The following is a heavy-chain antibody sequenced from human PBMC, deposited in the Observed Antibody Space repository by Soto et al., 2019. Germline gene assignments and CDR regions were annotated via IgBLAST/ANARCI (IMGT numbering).Heavy chain of an antibody. V-gene: IGHV3-48*02. CDR2: ISSSSSTI. D-gene: IGHD1-26*01. J-gene: IGHJ4*02. Sequence: EVQLVESGGGLIQPGGSLRLSCAVSGFTFSSYSMNWVRQAPGKGLEWVSYISSSSSTIYYADSVKGQFTISRDNAKNSLYLQINSLRDEDAAVDYCARVFWVGGTGYFDYWGQGTLVTVSS. CDR1: GFTFSSYS. CDR3: ARVFWVGGTGYFDY.